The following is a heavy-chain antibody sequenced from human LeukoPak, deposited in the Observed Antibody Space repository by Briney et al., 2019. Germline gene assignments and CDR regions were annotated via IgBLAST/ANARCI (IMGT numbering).Heavy chain of an antibody. CDR3: AKGYSSGFGY. V-gene: IGHV3-9*01. D-gene: IGHD6-19*01. CDR2: ISWNSGSI. J-gene: IGHJ4*02. Sequence: GRSLRLSCAASGFTFDDYAMHWVRQAPGKGLEWASGISWNSGSIGYADSVKGRFTISRDNAKNFLYLQMNSLRAEDTALYYCAKGYSSGFGYWGQGTLVTVSS. CDR1: GFTFDDYA.